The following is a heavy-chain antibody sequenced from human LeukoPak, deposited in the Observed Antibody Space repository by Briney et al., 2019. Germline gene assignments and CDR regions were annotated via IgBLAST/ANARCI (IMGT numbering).Heavy chain of an antibody. V-gene: IGHV3-23*01. D-gene: IGHD2-15*01. CDR2: ISGSGGST. CDR1: GFTFSSYA. J-gene: IGHJ4*02. CDR3: ARDSAFSSYSY. Sequence: GGSLRLSCAASGFTFSSYAMSWVRQAPGKGLEWVSAISGSGGSTYYADSVKGRFTISRDNSKNTLYLQMNSLRAEDTAIYYCARDSAFSSYSYWGQGALVTVSS.